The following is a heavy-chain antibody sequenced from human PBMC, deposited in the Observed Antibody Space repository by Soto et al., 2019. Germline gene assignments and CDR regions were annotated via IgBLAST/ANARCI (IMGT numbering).Heavy chain of an antibody. D-gene: IGHD3-10*01. V-gene: IGHV4-39*01. CDR1: GGSISSSSYF. J-gene: IGHJ5*02. Sequence: QLQLQESGPGLVKPSETLSLTCTVSGGSISSSSYFWGWVRQPPGKGLEWIGSIYYSGTTYYNPSLKSRVTISVDTSKNQFSLKLSSVTAADTAVFYCARLTRGVGSGRPNWFDPWGQGTLVTVSS. CDR3: ARLTRGVGSGRPNWFDP. CDR2: IYYSGTT.